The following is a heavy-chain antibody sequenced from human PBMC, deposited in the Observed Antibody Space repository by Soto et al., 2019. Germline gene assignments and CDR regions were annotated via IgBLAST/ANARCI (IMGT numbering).Heavy chain of an antibody. J-gene: IGHJ4*02. CDR1: GGSISSSSYY. D-gene: IGHD6-25*01. CDR3: ARDLGGRPDY. V-gene: IGHV4-39*02. Sequence: SETLSLTCTVSGGSISSSSYYWGWIRQPPGKGLEWIGSIYYSGYTYYNPSLKSRVTISVDTSKNRFSLKLSSVTAADTAVYYCARDLGGRPDYWGQGTLVTVSS. CDR2: IYYSGYT.